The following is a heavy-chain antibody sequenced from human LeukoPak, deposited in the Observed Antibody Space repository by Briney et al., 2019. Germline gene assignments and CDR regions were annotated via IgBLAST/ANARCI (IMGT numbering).Heavy chain of an antibody. Sequence: SETLSLTCAVYGGSFSGYYWSWIRQPPGKGLEWIGEINHSGSTNYNPSLKSRVTISVDTSKNQFSLKLSSVTAADTAVYYCARITLGYYYMDVWGKGTTVTVSS. J-gene: IGHJ6*03. CDR1: GGSFSGYY. D-gene: IGHD3-16*01. CDR2: INHSGST. CDR3: ARITLGYYYMDV. V-gene: IGHV4-34*01.